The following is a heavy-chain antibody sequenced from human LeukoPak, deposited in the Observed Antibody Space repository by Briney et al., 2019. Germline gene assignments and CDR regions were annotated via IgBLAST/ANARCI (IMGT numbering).Heavy chain of an antibody. CDR2: INHSGST. J-gene: IGHJ4*02. CDR3: ARARSGWYEYYFDY. CDR1: GGSFSGYY. V-gene: IGHV4-34*01. Sequence: PSDTLSLTCAVYGGSFSGYYWSWIRQPPGKGLEWIGEINHSGSTNYNPSLKSRVTISVDTSKNQFSLRLSSVTAADTAVYYCARARSGWYEYYFDYWGQGTLVTVSS. D-gene: IGHD6-19*01.